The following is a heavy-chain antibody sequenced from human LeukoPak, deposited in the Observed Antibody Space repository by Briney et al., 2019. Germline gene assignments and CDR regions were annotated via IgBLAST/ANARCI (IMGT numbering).Heavy chain of an antibody. J-gene: IGHJ1*01. CDR2: IYYSGST. Sequence: PSETLSLTCTVSGGSISSSSYYWGWIRQPPGKGLEWIGSIYYSGSTYYNPSLKSRVTISVDTSKNQFSLKLSSVTAADTAVYYCAGLYCSGGSCYWAEYFQHWGQGTLVTVSS. CDR1: GGSISSSSYY. V-gene: IGHV4-39*01. D-gene: IGHD2-15*01. CDR3: AGLYCSGGSCYWAEYFQH.